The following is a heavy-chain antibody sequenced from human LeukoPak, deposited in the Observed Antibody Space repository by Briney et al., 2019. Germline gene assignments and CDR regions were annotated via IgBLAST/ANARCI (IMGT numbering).Heavy chain of an antibody. CDR2: ISSSSSYI. D-gene: IGHD3-9*01. J-gene: IGHJ4*02. Sequence: PGGSLRLSCAASGFTFSSYSMNWVRQAPGKGLEWVSSISSSSSYIYYADSVKGRFTISRDNAKNSLYLQINSLRAEDTAVYYCARGTRYDILTGYHYWGQGTLVTVSS. V-gene: IGHV3-21*01. CDR1: GFTFSSYS. CDR3: ARGTRYDILTGYHY.